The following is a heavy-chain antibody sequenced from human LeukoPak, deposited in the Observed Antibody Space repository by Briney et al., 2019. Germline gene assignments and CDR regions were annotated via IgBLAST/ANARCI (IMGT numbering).Heavy chain of an antibody. J-gene: IGHJ4*02. CDR2: IYSGGST. CDR1: GFTVSSNY. CDR3: ASGIAATSFDY. Sequence: GGSLRLSCAASGFTVSSNYMSWVRQAPGKGLEWVSVIYSGGSTYYAGSVKGRFTISRDNSRNTLYLQMNSLRAEDTAVYYCASGIAATSFDYWGQGTLVTVSS. D-gene: IGHD6-13*01. V-gene: IGHV3-53*01.